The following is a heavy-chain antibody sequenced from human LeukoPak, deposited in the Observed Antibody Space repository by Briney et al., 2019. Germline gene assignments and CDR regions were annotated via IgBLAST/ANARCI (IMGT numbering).Heavy chain of an antibody. J-gene: IGHJ4*02. Sequence: SETLSLTCTVSGGSISSYYWSWIRQPPGKGLEWIGYIYYSGSTNYNPSLKSRVTISVDTSRNQFSLKLSSVTAADTAVYYCARGGHSSSAVFDYWGQGTLVTVSS. CDR1: GGSISSYY. CDR3: ARGGHSSSAVFDY. CDR2: IYYSGST. V-gene: IGHV4-59*12. D-gene: IGHD6-6*01.